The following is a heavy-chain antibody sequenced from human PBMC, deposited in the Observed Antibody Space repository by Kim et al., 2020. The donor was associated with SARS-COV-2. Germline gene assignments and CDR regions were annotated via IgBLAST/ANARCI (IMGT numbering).Heavy chain of an antibody. D-gene: IGHD2-2*01. Sequence: GGSLRLSCAASGFTFSSYSMNWVRQAPGKGLEWVSYISSSSSTIYYADSVKGRFTISRDNAKNSLYLQMNSLRVEDTAVYYCASQEDRYCSSTSCYEYYYYGMDVWGQGTTVTVSS. CDR2: ISSSSSTI. J-gene: IGHJ6*02. V-gene: IGHV3-48*04. CDR1: GFTFSSYS. CDR3: ASQEDRYCSSTSCYEYYYYGMDV.